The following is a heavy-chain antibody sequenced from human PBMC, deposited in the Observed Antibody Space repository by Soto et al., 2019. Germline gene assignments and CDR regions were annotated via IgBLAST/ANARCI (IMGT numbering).Heavy chain of an antibody. CDR3: ESHPMATITYDYGMDV. D-gene: IGHD5-12*01. CDR1: GGTFSSYA. CDR2: IIPIFDTA. Sequence: QVQLVQSGAEVKKPGSSVSVSCKASGGTFSSYAISWVRQAPGQGLEWMGGIIPIFDTADYAQKFQGRVTITADESTSTAYMELSSLRAEDMDVYYCESHPMATITYDYGMDVWGQGTTVTVSS. V-gene: IGHV1-69*12. J-gene: IGHJ6*02.